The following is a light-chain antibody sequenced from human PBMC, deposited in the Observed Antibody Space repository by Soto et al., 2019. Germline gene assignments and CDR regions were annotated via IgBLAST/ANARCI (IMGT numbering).Light chain of an antibody. CDR3: HQRQSWPRT. CDR2: LAS. J-gene: IGKJ1*01. Sequence: EIVLTQSPATLFSFPVDRVTLSCRASQAVNTRLAWYQHRPGQAPRLLIYLASNRAAGVPARFSGSGSGTDFTLTISDVETEDFAVYYCHQRQSWPRTFGQGTTVDI. CDR1: QAVNTR. V-gene: IGKV3-11*01.